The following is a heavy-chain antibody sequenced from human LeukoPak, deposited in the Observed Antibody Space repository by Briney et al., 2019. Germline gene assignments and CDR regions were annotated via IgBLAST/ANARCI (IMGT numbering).Heavy chain of an antibody. CDR3: VRGNDYGGPHY. CDR2: IDRDGSRK. D-gene: IGHD4-23*01. V-gene: IGHV3-74*01. J-gene: IGHJ4*02. CDR1: GFTFSSYW. Sequence: GGSLRLSCAVSGFTFSSYWMHWVRQAPGKGLVWVSRIDRDGSRKNYADSVKGRFTISRDNGKNTLLLQMNSLRAEDAAVYYCVRGNDYGGPHYWGQGTLVTVSS.